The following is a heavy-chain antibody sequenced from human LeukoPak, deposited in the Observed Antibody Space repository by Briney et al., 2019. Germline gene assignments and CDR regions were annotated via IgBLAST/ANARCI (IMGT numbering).Heavy chain of an antibody. CDR1: GYTFSSYG. Sequence: ASVKVSCKASGYTFSSYGINWVRQAPGQGLEWMGWISVINNGNTRYAQNFQGRLTTTTGTSTTTAYMELRSLRSDDTAVYYCSREFPFCGADCFSGVFDIWGQGTMVTVS. CDR2: ISVINNGNT. CDR3: SREFPFCGADCFSGVFDI. V-gene: IGHV1-18*01. D-gene: IGHD2-21*02. J-gene: IGHJ3*02.